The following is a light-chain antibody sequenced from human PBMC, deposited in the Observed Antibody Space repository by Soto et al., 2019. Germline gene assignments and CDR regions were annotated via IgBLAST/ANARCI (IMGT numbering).Light chain of an antibody. V-gene: IGKV1-5*01. CDR3: QQYKNYLT. J-gene: IGKJ1*01. CDR2: GAS. Sequence: DIQMTQSPSTLSASVGDRVTFTCRASQSVSIWLAWYQQKPGKAPKLLISGASTLASGVPSRFSGSGSGTEFTLTSSSQQPDDFASYYCQQYKNYLTFGQGTKVEIK. CDR1: QSVSIW.